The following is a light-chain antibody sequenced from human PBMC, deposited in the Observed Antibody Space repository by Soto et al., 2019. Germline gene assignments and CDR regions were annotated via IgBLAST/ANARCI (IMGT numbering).Light chain of an antibody. Sequence: QSVLTQPAALSGSPGQSISISCTGTRSDVGGYNYVSWYQQHPGKAPKLMIYEVSNRPSGVSNRFSGSKSGNTASLTISGLQAEDEADYYCRSYTSTSSRVFATGPKATVL. J-gene: IGLJ1*01. CDR1: RSDVGGYNY. CDR3: RSYTSTSSRV. V-gene: IGLV2-14*01. CDR2: EVS.